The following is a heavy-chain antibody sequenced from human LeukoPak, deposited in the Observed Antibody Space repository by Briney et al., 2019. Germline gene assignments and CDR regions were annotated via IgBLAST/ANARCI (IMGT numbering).Heavy chain of an antibody. CDR2: IAYDGSRA. V-gene: IGHV3-33*01. D-gene: IGHD1-14*01. CDR1: GFIFRDYG. J-gene: IGHJ4*02. Sequence: GRSLTLSCAASGFIFRDYGMHRVRQAPGKGLEWVAVIAYDGSRAFYADSVKGRFTISRDNSKNTMSVQMDNLRAEDTAVYYCTRYNNDHFDYWGQGTLVTVSS. CDR3: TRYNNDHFDY.